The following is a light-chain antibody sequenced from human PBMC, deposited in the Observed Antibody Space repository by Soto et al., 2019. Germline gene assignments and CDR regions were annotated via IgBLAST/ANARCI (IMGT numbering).Light chain of an antibody. CDR1: SSDVGGYNY. V-gene: IGLV2-14*01. J-gene: IGLJ1*01. Sequence: QSALTQPASVSGSPGQSITISCTGTSSDVGGYNYVSWYQQHPGKAPKLMIYEVSNRPSGVSNRFSGSKSGNTASLTISGLHAEDEADYYCSSYTSSSTRLYVFGTGTKVTVL. CDR3: SSYTSSSTRLYV. CDR2: EVS.